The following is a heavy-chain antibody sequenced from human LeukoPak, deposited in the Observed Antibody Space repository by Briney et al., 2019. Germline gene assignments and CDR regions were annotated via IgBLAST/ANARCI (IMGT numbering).Heavy chain of an antibody. CDR3: ARGPPTEYSGIGGYYYFDY. J-gene: IGHJ4*02. V-gene: IGHV4-34*01. D-gene: IGHD3-22*01. CDR1: GGSFSGYY. Sequence: SETLSLTCAVYGGSFSGYYWTWIRQPPGKGLEWMGKINHSGRTNYNPSLKSRVTISEDTSNNQFSLKLWSVTAADTAVYFCARGPPTEYSGIGGYYYFDYWGQGILVTVSS. CDR2: INHSGRT.